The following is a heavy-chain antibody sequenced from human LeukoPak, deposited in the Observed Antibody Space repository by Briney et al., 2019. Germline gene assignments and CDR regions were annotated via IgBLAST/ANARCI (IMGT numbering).Heavy chain of an antibody. CDR1: GGSFSGYY. CDR3: ARDVPEYGDYATDY. D-gene: IGHD4-17*01. V-gene: IGHV4-34*01. Sequence: PSETLSLTCAVYGGSFSGYYWSWIRQPPGKGLEWIGEINHSGSTNYNPSLKSRVTISVDTSKNQFSLKLSSVTAADTAVYYCARDVPEYGDYATDYWGQGTLVTVSS. CDR2: INHSGST. J-gene: IGHJ4*02.